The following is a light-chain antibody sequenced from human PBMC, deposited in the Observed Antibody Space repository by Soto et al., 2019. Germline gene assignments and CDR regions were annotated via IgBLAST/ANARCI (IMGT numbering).Light chain of an antibody. CDR2: YNS. Sequence: SYELTQPPSVSVAPGKTARITCGGNKIGSKSVHWYQQKPGQAPVLVIYYNSDRPSGIPERFSGSNSGNTATLTISRVEAGDEADYYCQVWDSSSDPVVFGGGTKLTVL. J-gene: IGLJ2*01. CDR3: QVWDSSSDPVV. V-gene: IGLV3-21*04. CDR1: KIGSKS.